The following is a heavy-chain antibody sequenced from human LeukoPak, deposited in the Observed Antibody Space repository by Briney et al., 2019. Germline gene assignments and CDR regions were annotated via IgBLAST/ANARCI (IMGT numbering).Heavy chain of an antibody. J-gene: IGHJ4*02. CDR3: ARGGSGSGYLYYFDY. V-gene: IGHV1-2*06. Sequence: ASVKVSCKASGYSFSDFPVHWVRQAPGQGLEWMGRIDSNRGGTSYAQNFQGRVTMTRDTSISTAYMEVSGLTSDDTAVYYCARGGSGSGYLYYFDYWGQGTLVPVSS. CDR1: GYSFSDFP. D-gene: IGHD3-10*01. CDR2: IDSNRGGT.